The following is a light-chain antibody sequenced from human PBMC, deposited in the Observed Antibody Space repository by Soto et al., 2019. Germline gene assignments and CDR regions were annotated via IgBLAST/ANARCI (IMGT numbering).Light chain of an antibody. Sequence: QAVVTQAPSLTVSRGGTVTLTRGSLTGDVTSGHWPYWFQQKPGQAPRTLIFDTSKKHSWTPARFSGSLLGGKADLTLSGAQPEDEADYYCLLSYTGARPVVFGGGTKVTVL. CDR1: TGDVTSGHW. V-gene: IGLV7-46*01. CDR3: LLSYTGARPVV. J-gene: IGLJ2*01. CDR2: DTS.